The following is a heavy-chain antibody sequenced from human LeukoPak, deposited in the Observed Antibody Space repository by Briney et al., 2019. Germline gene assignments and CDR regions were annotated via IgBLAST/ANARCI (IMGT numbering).Heavy chain of an antibody. Sequence: GGSLRLPCAASTFTVSTNYMTWVRQAPGKGLEWVSMIYTGGSPYYADSVKGRFTISRDNSKNTLNLQMNSLRVEDTAVYYCVPLTDGSVDQWGQGTLVTVSS. CDR1: TFTVSTNY. CDR3: VPLTDGSVDQ. V-gene: IGHV3-66*01. J-gene: IGHJ4*02. CDR2: IYTGGSP. D-gene: IGHD3-10*01.